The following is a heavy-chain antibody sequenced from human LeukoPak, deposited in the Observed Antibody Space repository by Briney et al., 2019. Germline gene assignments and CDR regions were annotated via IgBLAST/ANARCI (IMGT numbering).Heavy chain of an antibody. CDR1: GFTFTSDY. CDR2: IFPSGGTT. D-gene: IGHD3-3*01. J-gene: IGHJ4*02. CDR3: ARASSIFGAAIPAF. V-gene: IGHV1-46*01. Sequence: ASVKVSCKASGFTFTSDYIHWVRQAPGQGLEGMGIIFPSGGTTDYAQRFQGRVTMTRDMSTSTVYMELSSLRSDDSAVFYCARASSIFGAAIPAFWGQGTLVTVSS.